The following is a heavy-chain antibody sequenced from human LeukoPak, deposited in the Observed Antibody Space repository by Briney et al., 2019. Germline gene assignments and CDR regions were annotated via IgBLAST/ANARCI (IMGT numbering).Heavy chain of an antibody. J-gene: IGHJ4*02. V-gene: IGHV1-18*01. CDR2: ISAYNGNT. CDR3: ARQYYYDSQMRY. CDR1: GHTFTSYG. D-gene: IGHD3-22*01. Sequence: ASVKVSCKASGHTFTSYGISWVRQAPGQGPEWMGWISAYNGNTNYAQKLQGRVTMTTDTSTTTAYMELRSLRSDDTAVYYCARQYYYDSQMRYWGQGTLVTVSS.